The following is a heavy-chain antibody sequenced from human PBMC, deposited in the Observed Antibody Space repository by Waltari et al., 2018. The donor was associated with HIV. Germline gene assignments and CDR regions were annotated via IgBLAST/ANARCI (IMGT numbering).Heavy chain of an antibody. CDR3: ARVRRPSGSYYLSY. Sequence: QVQLVQSGAEVKKPGASVKVSCKASGYTFTSYNIYWVRQAPGQGLEWMGWRTPNTGDTAYALKFQGRVTMTRNTSMSTAYMELSSLRSEDTAVYYCARVRRPSGSYYLSYWGQGTVVTVSS. J-gene: IGHJ4*02. CDR2: RTPNTGDT. CDR1: GYTFTSYN. D-gene: IGHD1-26*01. V-gene: IGHV1-8*01.